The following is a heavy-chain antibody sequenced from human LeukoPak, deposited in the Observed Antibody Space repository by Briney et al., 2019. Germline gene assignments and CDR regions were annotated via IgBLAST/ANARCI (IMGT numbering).Heavy chain of an antibody. CDR1: GYSFTTYD. D-gene: IGHD2-2*01. CDR3: ARACGGASCYDTPDFDC. V-gene: IGHV3-48*01. CDR2: ISESSNTI. Sequence: GGSLRLSCVASGYSFTTYDMNWVRQSPGKGLEWVSHISESSNTIHYADSVKGRFTISRDNARRSLDLQMNSLRAEDTGVYYCARACGGASCYDTPDFDCWGQGTLVTVAS. J-gene: IGHJ4*02.